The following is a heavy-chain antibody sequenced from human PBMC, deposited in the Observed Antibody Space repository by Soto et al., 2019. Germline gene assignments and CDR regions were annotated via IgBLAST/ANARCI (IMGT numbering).Heavy chain of an antibody. CDR1: GFNYDEYA. J-gene: IGHJ4*02. Sequence: PGGSLRLSCVAFGFNYDEYAMHWVRHGPGKGLEWVSGMNWKSVNLGYADSVKGRFTISRDNAKNSLYLEMNSLRPEDTALYYCAKRYGAGSYTFDAWGQGTLVTVSS. CDR2: MNWKSVNL. D-gene: IGHD3-10*01. V-gene: IGHV3-9*01. CDR3: AKRYGAGSYTFDA.